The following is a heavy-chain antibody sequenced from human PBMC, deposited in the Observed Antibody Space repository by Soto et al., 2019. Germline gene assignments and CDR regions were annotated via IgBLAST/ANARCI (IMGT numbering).Heavy chain of an antibody. CDR1: GFSVNSYGMN. Sequence: QITLKESGPTLVKPTQTLTLTCTLSGFSVNSYGMNVGWIRRPPGKALECLGLIYWDDAEYYSPSLKSRVTITKDTSKNQVVLTRTNMDPVDTATYYCAHSPSAYYARSRHLNKGFDVWGQGTMVTVSS. CDR2: IYWDDAE. D-gene: IGHD2-8*01. J-gene: IGHJ3*01. V-gene: IGHV2-5*02. CDR3: AHSPSAYYARSRHLNKGFDV.